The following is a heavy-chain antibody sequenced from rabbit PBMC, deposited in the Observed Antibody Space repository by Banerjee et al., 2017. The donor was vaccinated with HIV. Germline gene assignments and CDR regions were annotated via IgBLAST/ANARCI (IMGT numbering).Heavy chain of an antibody. J-gene: IGHJ4*01. D-gene: IGHD1-1*01. CDR3: ARSTSSGYYIPLNL. CDR1: GFSFSSNYW. V-gene: IGHV1S40*01. Sequence: QSLEESGGDLVKPGASLTLTCTASGFSFSSNYWICWVRQAPGKGLEWIACIAASSSSRTWYASWAKGRFTISRTSSTTVTLQMTSLTAADTATYFCARSTSSGYYIPLNLWGPGTLVTV. CDR2: IAASSSSRT.